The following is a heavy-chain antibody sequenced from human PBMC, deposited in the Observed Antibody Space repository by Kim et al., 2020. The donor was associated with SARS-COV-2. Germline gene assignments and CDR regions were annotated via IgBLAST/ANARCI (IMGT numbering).Heavy chain of an antibody. CDR1: GGSISSSSYY. Sequence: SETLSLTCTVSGGSISSSSYYWGWIRQPPGKGLEWIGSIYYSGSTYYNPSLKSRVTISVDTSKNQFSLKLSSVTAADTAVYYCARHLLRENRLWFGEPLDYWGQGTLVTVSS. V-gene: IGHV4-39*01. J-gene: IGHJ4*02. D-gene: IGHD3-10*01. CDR3: ARHLLRENRLWFGEPLDY. CDR2: IYYSGST.